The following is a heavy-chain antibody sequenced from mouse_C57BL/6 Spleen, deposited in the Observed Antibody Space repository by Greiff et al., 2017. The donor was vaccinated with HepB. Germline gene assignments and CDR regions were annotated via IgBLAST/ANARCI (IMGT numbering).Heavy chain of an antibody. D-gene: IGHD1-1*01. CDR1: GFSLTSYG. J-gene: IGHJ3*01. CDR3: ARRDNYYGSSYCFAY. V-gene: IGHV2-2*01. Sequence: QVQLQQSGPGLVQPSQSLSITCTVSGFSLTSYGVHWVRQSPGKGLEWLGVIWSGGSTDYNAAFISRLSISKDNSKSQVFFKMNSLQADDTAIYYCARRDNYYGSSYCFAYWGQGTLVTVSA. CDR2: IWSGGST.